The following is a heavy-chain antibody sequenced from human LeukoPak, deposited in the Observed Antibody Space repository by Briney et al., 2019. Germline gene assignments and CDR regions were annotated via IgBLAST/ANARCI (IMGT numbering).Heavy chain of an antibody. CDR2: ISYDGRNK. J-gene: IGHJ4*02. CDR3: AKYYGSALDD. CDR1: GFTFSSYA. D-gene: IGHD3-3*01. Sequence: GGSLRLSCAASGFTFSSYAMHWVRQAPGKGLEWVAVISYDGRNKYYADSVKGRFTISRDNSKNTLYLQMNSLTPEDTAVFYCAKYYGSALDDWGQGTLVTVSS. V-gene: IGHV3-30*04.